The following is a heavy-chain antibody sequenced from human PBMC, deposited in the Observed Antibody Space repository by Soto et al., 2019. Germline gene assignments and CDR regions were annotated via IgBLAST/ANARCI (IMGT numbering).Heavy chain of an antibody. CDR3: ARDVFSMIVVVITPHDAFDI. Sequence: QVQLVQSGAEVKKPGASVKVSCKASGYTFTSYGISWVRQAPGQGLEWMGWISAYNGNTNYAQKLQGRVTMTTDTSTSSPYMQLRSLRSDDTAVYYCARDVFSMIVVVITPHDAFDIWGQGRMVTVSS. V-gene: IGHV1-18*01. CDR1: GYTFTSYG. CDR2: ISAYNGNT. D-gene: IGHD3-22*01. J-gene: IGHJ3*02.